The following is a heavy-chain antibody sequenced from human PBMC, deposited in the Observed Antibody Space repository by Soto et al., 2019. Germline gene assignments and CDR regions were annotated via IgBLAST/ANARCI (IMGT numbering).Heavy chain of an antibody. V-gene: IGHV4-61*01. CDR2: IYYTGNT. CDR3: ARYDAESGSNKLDP. Sequence: QVQLQESVPGVVKPSATLSVTCTVSGGSVSSRSHFWSWIRQPPGGALQWIGYIYYTGNTNYSPSLKRRATLSVDTSRNQFSLRLTSVTAADTAIYYCARYDAESGSNKLDPWGQGTLVTVSS. D-gene: IGHD5-12*01. J-gene: IGHJ5*02. CDR1: GGSVSSRSHF.